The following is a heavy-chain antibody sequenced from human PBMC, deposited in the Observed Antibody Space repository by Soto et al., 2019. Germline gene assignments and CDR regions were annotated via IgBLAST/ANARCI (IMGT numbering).Heavy chain of an antibody. Sequence: PSETLSLTCAVYGGSFSGYYWSWIRQPPGKGLEWIGEINHSGSTNYNPSLKSRVTISVDTSKNQFSLKLSSVTAADTAVYYCARGEEYYDILTGYYARFDYWGQGTLVTVSS. CDR3: ARGEEYYDILTGYYARFDY. CDR1: GGSFSGYY. CDR2: INHSGST. J-gene: IGHJ4*02. V-gene: IGHV4-34*01. D-gene: IGHD3-9*01.